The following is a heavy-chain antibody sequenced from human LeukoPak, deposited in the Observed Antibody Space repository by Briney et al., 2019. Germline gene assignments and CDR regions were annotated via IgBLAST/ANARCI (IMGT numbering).Heavy chain of an antibody. CDR2: IYYSGST. J-gene: IGHJ4*02. CDR1: GGSINTYY. CDR3: ASGTRLRLLYY. V-gene: IGHV4-59*12. Sequence: SETLSLTCTVSGGSINTYYWSWIRQPPGKGLEWIGYIYYSGSTNYDPSLKSRVTISVDTSKNQFSLKLSSVTAADTAVYYCASGTRLRLLYYWGQGTLVTVSS. D-gene: IGHD5/OR15-5a*01.